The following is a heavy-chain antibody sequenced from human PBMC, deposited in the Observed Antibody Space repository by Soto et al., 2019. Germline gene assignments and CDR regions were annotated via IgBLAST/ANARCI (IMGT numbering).Heavy chain of an antibody. Sequence: PSETLSLTCTVSGGSISSGGYYWSWIRQHPGKGLEWIGYIYYSGSTYYNPSLKSRVTISVDTSKNQFSLKLSSVTAADTAVYYCARLFPGDYVGMDVWGQGTTVTVS. CDR3: ARLFPGDYVGMDV. J-gene: IGHJ6*02. D-gene: IGHD4-17*01. V-gene: IGHV4-31*03. CDR2: IYYSGST. CDR1: GGSISSGGYY.